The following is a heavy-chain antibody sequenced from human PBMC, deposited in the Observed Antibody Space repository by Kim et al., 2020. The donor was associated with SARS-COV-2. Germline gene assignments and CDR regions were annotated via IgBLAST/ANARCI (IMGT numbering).Heavy chain of an antibody. D-gene: IGHD3-10*01. CDR2: INHSGST. J-gene: IGHJ6*02. Sequence: SETLSLTCAVYGGSFSGYYWSWIRQPPGKGLEWIGEINHSGSTNYNPSLKSRVTISVDTSKNQFSLKLSSVTAADTAVYYCARGLRGYPSGRYYGMDVWGQGTTVTVSS. CDR3: ARGLRGYPSGRYYGMDV. V-gene: IGHV4-34*01. CDR1: GGSFSGYY.